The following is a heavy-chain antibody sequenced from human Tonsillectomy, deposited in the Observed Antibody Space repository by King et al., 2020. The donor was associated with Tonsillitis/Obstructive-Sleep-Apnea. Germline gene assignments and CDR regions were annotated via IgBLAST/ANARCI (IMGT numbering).Heavy chain of an antibody. CDR3: ARIDRGTGWYQDS. D-gene: IGHD6-19*01. Sequence: LQLQESGPGLVKPSETLSLTCSVSGGSISSAYYWAWIRQPPGKGLEWLGYIYFSGTTTYNPSLEGRLTMSVATSARQLSLRLTSATAADTAVYYCARIDRGTGWYQDSWGQGTLVTVSS. CDR2: IYFSGTT. CDR1: GGSISSAYY. V-gene: IGHV4-59*01. J-gene: IGHJ4*02.